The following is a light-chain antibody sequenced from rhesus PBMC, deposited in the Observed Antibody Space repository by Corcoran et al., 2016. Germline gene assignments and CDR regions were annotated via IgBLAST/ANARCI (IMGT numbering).Light chain of an antibody. CDR1: QSVSSY. CDR2: GAS. CDR3: QQHNSYPWT. Sequence: EIVMTQSPATLSLSPGERATLSCRASQSVSSYVAWYQQKPEQAHSLLIYGASSRATGIPDRFSGSGSGTYFTLTISSLQPEDFAIYYCQQHNSYPWTFGQGTKVEIK. J-gene: IGKJ1*01. V-gene: IGKV3S9*01.